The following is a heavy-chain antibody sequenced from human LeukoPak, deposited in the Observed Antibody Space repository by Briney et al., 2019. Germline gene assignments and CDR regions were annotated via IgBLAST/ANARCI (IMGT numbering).Heavy chain of an antibody. CDR2: IYYSGST. Sequence: SETLPLTCTVSGGSISSGGYYWSWIRQHPGKGLEWIGYIYYSGSTYYNPSLKSRVTISVDTSKNQFSLKLSSVTAADTAVYYCARLKDLWFDPWGQGTLVTVSS. CDR3: ARLKDLWFDP. D-gene: IGHD2-15*01. CDR1: GGSISSGGYY. V-gene: IGHV4-31*03. J-gene: IGHJ5*02.